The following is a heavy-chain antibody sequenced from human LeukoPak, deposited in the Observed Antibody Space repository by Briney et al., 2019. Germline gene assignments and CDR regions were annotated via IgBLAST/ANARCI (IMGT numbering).Heavy chain of an antibody. J-gene: IGHJ4*02. CDR1: GGSISSYY. CDR3: ARGITRAAAVNY. D-gene: IGHD6-13*01. Sequence: SETLSLTCTVSGGSISSYYWSWIRQPPGKGLEWIGYIYYSGSTNYNPSLKSRVTISVDTSKNQFSLKLSSVTAADTAVYYCARGITRAAAVNYWGQGTLVTVSS. CDR2: IYYSGST. V-gene: IGHV4-59*01.